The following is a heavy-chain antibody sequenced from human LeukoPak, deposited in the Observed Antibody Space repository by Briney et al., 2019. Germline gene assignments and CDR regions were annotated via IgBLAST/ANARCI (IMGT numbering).Heavy chain of an antibody. CDR3: ARDNSISGVDY. D-gene: IGHD1-14*01. CDR2: INPNSGGT. V-gene: IGHV1-2*02. J-gene: IGHJ4*02. Sequence: GASVKVSCKASGGTFSSYAISWVRQAPGQGLEWMGWINPNSGGTNYAQKFQGRVTMTRDTSISTAYMELSRLRSDDTAVYYCARDNSISGVDYWGQGTLVTVSS. CDR1: GGTFSSYA.